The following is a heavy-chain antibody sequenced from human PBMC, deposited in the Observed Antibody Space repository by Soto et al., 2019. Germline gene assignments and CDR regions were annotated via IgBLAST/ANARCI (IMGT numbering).Heavy chain of an antibody. V-gene: IGHV4-39*02. D-gene: IGHD2-15*01. CDR1: GASIKSRNYF. CDR3: GRLAEAATGHTDFDF. J-gene: IGHJ4*02. Sequence: SETLSLTCTASGASIKSRNYFWGWIRQPPGKGLEFVGSIHSSGGTYYNPSLKSRVTVSVDLSNSHFSLSLKSLTATDTAVYYCGRLAEAATGHTDFDFWGKGTLVTV. CDR2: IHSSGGT.